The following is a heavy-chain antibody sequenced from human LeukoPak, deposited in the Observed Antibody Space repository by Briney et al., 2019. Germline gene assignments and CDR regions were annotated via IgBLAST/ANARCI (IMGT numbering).Heavy chain of an antibody. Sequence: GGSLRPSCAASRFPFSSYWMHWVRQAPGKGLVWVSRINGDGSITTYADSVKGRFTISRDNAKNMLYLRLHSLTAEDTAVYYCARWFCGTTGCYYDYWGQGTLVTVSS. CDR1: RFPFSSYW. J-gene: IGHJ4*02. D-gene: IGHD2-2*01. CDR2: INGDGSIT. CDR3: ARWFCGTTGCYYDY. V-gene: IGHV3-74*01.